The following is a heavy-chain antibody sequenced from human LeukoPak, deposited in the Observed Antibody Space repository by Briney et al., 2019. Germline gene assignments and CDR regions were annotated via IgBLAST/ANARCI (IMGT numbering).Heavy chain of an antibody. V-gene: IGHV1-2*06. D-gene: IGHD6-6*01. CDR2: INPNSGGT. CDR3: ARDRQIAARPFYGMDV. CDR1: GYTFTGYY. Sequence: ASVKVSCKASGYTFTGYYMHWVRQAPGQGLEWMGRINPNSGGTNYAQKFQGRVTMTRDTSISTAYMELSRLRSDDTAVYYCARDRQIAARPFYGMDVWGQGTTVTVSS. J-gene: IGHJ6*02.